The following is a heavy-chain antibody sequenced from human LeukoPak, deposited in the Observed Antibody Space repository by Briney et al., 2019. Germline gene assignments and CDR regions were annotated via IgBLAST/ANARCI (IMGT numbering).Heavy chain of an antibody. CDR2: ISGSGVST. D-gene: IGHD3-10*01. CDR3: AKWGAYYYGSGSYSELDY. V-gene: IGHV3-23*01. Sequence: GGSLRLSCAASGFTFSSYAMSWVRQAPGKGLEWVSAISGSGVSTYYADSVKGRFTISRDNSKNTLYLQMNSLRAEDTAVYYCAKWGAYYYGSGSYSELDYWGQGTLVTVSS. J-gene: IGHJ4*02. CDR1: GFTFSSYA.